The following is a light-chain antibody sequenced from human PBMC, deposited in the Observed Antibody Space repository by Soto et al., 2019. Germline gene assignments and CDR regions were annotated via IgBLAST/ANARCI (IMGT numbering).Light chain of an antibody. CDR1: QSVGSL. CDR2: DAS. CDR3: QQYYNWPAYT. J-gene: IGKJ2*01. Sequence: EIVLTQSPGTLSLSPGERAILSCRASQSVGSLLAWYQHNPGQSPRLLIFDASYRAAGIPARFRGSGSGTDFTLTIDSLEPEDFAVYYCQQYYNWPAYTFGQGTKLEI. V-gene: IGKV3-11*01.